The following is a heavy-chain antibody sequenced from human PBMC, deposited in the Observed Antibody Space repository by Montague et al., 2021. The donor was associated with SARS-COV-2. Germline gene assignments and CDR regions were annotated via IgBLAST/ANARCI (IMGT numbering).Heavy chain of an antibody. D-gene: IGHD3-3*01. J-gene: IGHJ6*02. Sequence: SLRLSCAASGFTFSSYWMSWVRQAPGKGLEWVANIKQDGSEKYYVDSVKGRFTISRDNAKNSLHLQMNSLRAEDTAVYYCARDSFWSGYYTDYYCMDVWGQGTTVTVSS. CDR2: IKQDGSEK. CDR3: ARDSFWSGYYTDYYCMDV. CDR1: GFTFSSYW. V-gene: IGHV3-7*01.